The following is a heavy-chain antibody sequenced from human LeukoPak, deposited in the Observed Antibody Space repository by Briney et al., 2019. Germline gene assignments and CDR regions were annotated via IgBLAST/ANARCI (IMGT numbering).Heavy chain of an antibody. D-gene: IGHD2-2*01. CDR3: ARDSRIVVVPAAPYYYYYGMDV. Sequence: PGGSLRLSCAASGFTFSDYYMSWIRQAPGKGLEWVSYISSSGSTIYYADSVKGRFTISRDNAKNSLYLQMNGLRAEDTAVYYCARDSRIVVVPAAPYYYYYGMDVWGQGTTVTVSS. CDR1: GFTFSDYY. CDR2: ISSSGSTI. V-gene: IGHV3-11*01. J-gene: IGHJ6*02.